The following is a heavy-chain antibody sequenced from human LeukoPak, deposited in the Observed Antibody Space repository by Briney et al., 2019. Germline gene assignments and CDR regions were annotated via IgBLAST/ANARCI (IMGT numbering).Heavy chain of an antibody. CDR3: AKGRMYCSGGSCYYSWFDP. CDR1: GFTFSSYA. Sequence: GGSLRLSCAASGFTFSSYAMSWVRQAPGKGLEWVSAIGGSGGSTYYADSVKGRFTISRDNSKNTLYLQMNSLRAEDTAVYYCAKGRMYCSGGSCYYSWFDPWGQGTLVTVSS. D-gene: IGHD2-15*01. J-gene: IGHJ5*02. CDR2: IGGSGGST. V-gene: IGHV3-23*01.